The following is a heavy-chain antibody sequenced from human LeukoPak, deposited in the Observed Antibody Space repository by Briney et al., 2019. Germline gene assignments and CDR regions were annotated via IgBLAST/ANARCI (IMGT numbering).Heavy chain of an antibody. J-gene: IGHJ4*02. CDR2: IIPVLPIA. V-gene: IGHV1-69*10. CDR1: GGTFSSYA. CDR3: ARTDCTGGSCSWGVFDY. D-gene: IGHD2-15*01. Sequence: SVKVSCKASGGTFSSYAFSWVRQAPGQGLEWMGRIIPVLPIANYAQKFQGRVTITADKSTSTAYMELSSLRSEDTAVYYCARTDCTGGSCSWGVFDYWGQGTLVTVSS.